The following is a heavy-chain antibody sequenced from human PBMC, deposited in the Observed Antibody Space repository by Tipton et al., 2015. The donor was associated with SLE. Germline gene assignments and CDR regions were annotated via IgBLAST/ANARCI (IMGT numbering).Heavy chain of an antibody. J-gene: IGHJ6*03. CDR2: IYYSGNT. V-gene: IGHV4-34*01. CDR1: GGSFSGYY. CDR3: GGHPRRGGSSWHYYYYMDV. Sequence: TLSLTCAVYGGSFSGYYWSWIRQPPGKGLEWIGSIYYSGNTYYNPSLKSRVTISVDTSKNQFSLKLSSVTAADTAVYFCGGHPRRGGSSWHYYYYMDVWGKGTTVTVSS. D-gene: IGHD6-13*01.